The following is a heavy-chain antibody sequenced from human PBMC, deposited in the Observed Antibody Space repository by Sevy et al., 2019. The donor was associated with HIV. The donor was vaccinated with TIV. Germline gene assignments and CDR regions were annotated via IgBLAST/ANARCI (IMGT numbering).Heavy chain of an antibody. CDR2: ITAYKDNT. CDR3: ARVDPYYEFGDV. V-gene: IGHV1-18*01. Sequence: ASVKVSCKASGYTLNNYGISWVRQAPGQGLEWIGRITAYKDNTNYAQNFQGRVTMTTDTSTSTAYMELRSLRSDDTAVYYCARVDPYYEFGDVWGQGTTVTVSS. D-gene: IGHD3-3*01. J-gene: IGHJ6*02. CDR1: GYTLNNYG.